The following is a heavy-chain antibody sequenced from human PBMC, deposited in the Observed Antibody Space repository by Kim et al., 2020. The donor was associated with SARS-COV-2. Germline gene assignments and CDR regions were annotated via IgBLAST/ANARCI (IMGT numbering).Heavy chain of an antibody. CDR3: ARSHYYGSGSYYRNYYYYGMDV. Sequence: SVKVSCKASGGTFSSYAISWVRQAPGQGLEWMGGIIPIFGTANYAQKFQGRVTITADESTSTAYMELSSLRSEDTAVYYCARSHYYGSGSYYRNYYYYGMDVWGQGTTVTVSS. D-gene: IGHD3-10*01. V-gene: IGHV1-69*13. CDR2: IIPIFGTA. CDR1: GGTFSSYA. J-gene: IGHJ6*02.